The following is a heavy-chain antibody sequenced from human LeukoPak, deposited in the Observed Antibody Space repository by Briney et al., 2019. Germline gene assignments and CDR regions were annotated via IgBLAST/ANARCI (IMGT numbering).Heavy chain of an antibody. CDR2: IGHHGSDI. V-gene: IGHV3-30-3*01. CDR1: GFTFSRDW. J-gene: IGHJ1*01. D-gene: IGHD6-13*01. Sequence: GGSLRLSCAASGFTFSRDWMHWVRRAPGEGLEWVAGIGHHGSDIYYAESVKGRFTISRDNSRNTLYLQMDSQRAEDTAVYYCARDLAASGIEFLQHWGQGTLVTVSS. CDR3: ARDLAASGIEFLQH.